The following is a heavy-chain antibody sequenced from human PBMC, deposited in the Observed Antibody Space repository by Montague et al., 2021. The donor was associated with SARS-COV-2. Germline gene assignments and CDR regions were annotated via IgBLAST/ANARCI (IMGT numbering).Heavy chain of an antibody. D-gene: IGHD3-3*01. Sequence: TLSLTCTVSGGSISSGGYYWSWIRQHPGKGLEWIGYVYYSGSTYYNPSLKSRVTISVDTSKNQFSLKLSSVTAADTAVYYCARSSAPSITIFGVSNTYWDFDLWGRGTLVTVSP. CDR2: VYYSGST. V-gene: IGHV4-31*03. CDR3: ARSSAPSITIFGVSNTYWDFDL. J-gene: IGHJ2*01. CDR1: GGSISSGGYY.